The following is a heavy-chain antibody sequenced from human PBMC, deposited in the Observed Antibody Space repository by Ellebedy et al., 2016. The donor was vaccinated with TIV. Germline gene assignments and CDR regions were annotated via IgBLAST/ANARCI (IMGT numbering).Heavy chain of an antibody. J-gene: IGHJ5*02. CDR3: ARVDGKQLWLRWCDP. CDR2: LYYSGSI. CDR1: GGSINSSSYY. V-gene: IGHV4-39*07. D-gene: IGHD5-18*01. Sequence: MPSETLSLTCTVSGGSINSSSYYWGRIRQPPGKGLEWLGSLYYSGSIYYNPSLKSRVTISGATSKNQFSLKLSSVTAADTAVYYCARVDGKQLWLRWCDPWGQGNLVTVSS.